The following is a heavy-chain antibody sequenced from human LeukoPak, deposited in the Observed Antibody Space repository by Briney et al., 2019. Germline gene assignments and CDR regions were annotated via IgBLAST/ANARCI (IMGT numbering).Heavy chain of an antibody. CDR2: IYYSGST. Sequence: SETLSLTCTVPGGSISSYYWSWIRQPPGKGLEWIGYIYYSGSTNYNPSLKSRVTISVDTSKNQFSLKLSSVTAADTAVYYCARVTSSSSLDYWGQGTLVTVSS. CDR1: GGSISSYY. V-gene: IGHV4-59*01. D-gene: IGHD6-6*01. J-gene: IGHJ4*02. CDR3: ARVTSSSSLDY.